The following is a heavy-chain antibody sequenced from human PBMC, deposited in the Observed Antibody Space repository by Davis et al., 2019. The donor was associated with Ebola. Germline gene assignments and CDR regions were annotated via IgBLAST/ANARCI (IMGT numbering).Heavy chain of an antibody. D-gene: IGHD5-24*01. CDR2: IKPDGSEI. Sequence: GESLKISCGASGFTFSNYWMNWVRQAPGKGLEWVANIKPDGSEIRYVDSVKGRFTVSRDNAENSLSLQMNSLRADDTAVYYCLAATTTSAYWGQGTLVTVSS. J-gene: IGHJ4*02. CDR3: LAATTTSAY. CDR1: GFTFSNYW. V-gene: IGHV3-7*03.